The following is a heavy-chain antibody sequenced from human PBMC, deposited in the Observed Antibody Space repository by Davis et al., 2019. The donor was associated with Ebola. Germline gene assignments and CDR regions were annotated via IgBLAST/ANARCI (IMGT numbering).Heavy chain of an antibody. J-gene: IGHJ4*02. CDR3: ARLYDFWSGYYGD. Sequence: MPSETLSLTCTVSGGSISSYYWSWIRQPPGKGLEWIGYIYYSGSTNYNPSLKSRVTISVDPSKNQFSLKLSSVTAADTAVYYCARLYDFWSGYYGDWGQGTLVTVSS. V-gene: IGHV4-59*08. CDR1: GGSISSYY. CDR2: IYYSGST. D-gene: IGHD3-3*01.